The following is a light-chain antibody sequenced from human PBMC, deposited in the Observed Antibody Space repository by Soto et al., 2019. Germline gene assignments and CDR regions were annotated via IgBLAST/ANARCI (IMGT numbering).Light chain of an antibody. V-gene: IGLV2-14*01. CDR3: SSHTSSSTPV. Sequence: QSALTQPASVPGSPGQSITISCTGTSSDVGGYNYVSWYQQHPGKAPKLMIYDVSNRPSGVSNRFSGSKSGNTASLTISGRQAEDEADYYCSSHTSSSTPVFGTGTKVTVL. CDR2: DVS. CDR1: SSDVGGYNY. J-gene: IGLJ1*01.